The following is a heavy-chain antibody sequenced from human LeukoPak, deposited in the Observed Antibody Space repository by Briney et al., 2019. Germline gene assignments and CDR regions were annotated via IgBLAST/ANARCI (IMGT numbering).Heavy chain of an antibody. CDR2: IISYNGNT. V-gene: IGHV1-18*01. Sequence: SYQAAGCAFTSDGMSWGRPAPVQGREWMGWIISYNGNTNNSQKPQVRVTMTTDTSTSTAYMELRSLISDDPAVYYCARSYHGRAYNWFDPWGREPWSPSPQ. CDR1: GCAFTSDG. J-gene: IGHJ5*02. CDR3: ARSYHGRAYNWFDP. D-gene: IGHD1-26*01.